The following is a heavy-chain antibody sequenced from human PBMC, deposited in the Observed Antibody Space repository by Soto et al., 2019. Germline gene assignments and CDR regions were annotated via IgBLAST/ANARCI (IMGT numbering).Heavy chain of an antibody. CDR1: GFTFSSYG. CDR3: AKSPVDAFDI. V-gene: IGHV3-30*18. J-gene: IGHJ3*02. Sequence: PGGSLRLSCAASGFTFSSYGMHWVRQAPGKGLEWVAVISYDGSNKYYADSVKGRFTISRDNSENTLYLQMNSLRAEDTGVYYCAKSPVDAFDIWGQGTMVTVSS. CDR2: ISYDGSNK.